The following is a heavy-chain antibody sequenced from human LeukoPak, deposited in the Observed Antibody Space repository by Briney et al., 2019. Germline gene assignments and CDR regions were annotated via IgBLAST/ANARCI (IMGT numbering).Heavy chain of an antibody. J-gene: IGHJ4*02. CDR1: GFTLSSYG. D-gene: IGHD6-19*01. Sequence: GRSLRLSCAPSGFTLSSYGMHWVRQAPDKGREWEAVIWYDGSNKYYADSVKGRFTISRDNSKNTPYRQMNSLRAEDTAVYYCAREGIAVQAFDYWGQGTLVTVSS. CDR3: AREGIAVQAFDY. V-gene: IGHV3-33*01. CDR2: IWYDGSNK.